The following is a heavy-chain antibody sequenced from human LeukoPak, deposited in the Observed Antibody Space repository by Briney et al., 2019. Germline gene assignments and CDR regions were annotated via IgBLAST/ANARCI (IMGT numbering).Heavy chain of an antibody. CDR3: ARTRTLEWERRFDP. CDR2: IYYSGST. CDR1: GDSISSGDYY. V-gene: IGHV4-30-4*08. Sequence: SETLSLTCTASGDSISSGDYYWSWIRQPPGKGLEWIGYIYYSGSTTYNPSLQSRVTISVDTSRNQFSLKVSSATAADTAVYYCARTRTLEWERRFDPWGQGTLVTVSS. J-gene: IGHJ5*02. D-gene: IGHD3-3*01.